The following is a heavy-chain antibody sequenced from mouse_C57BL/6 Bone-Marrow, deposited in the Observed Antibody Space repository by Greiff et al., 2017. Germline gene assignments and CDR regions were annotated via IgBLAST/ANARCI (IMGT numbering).Heavy chain of an antibody. D-gene: IGHD2-2*01. Sequence: EVQLQQSGAELVRPGASVKLSCTASGFNIKDDYMHWVKQRPEQGLEWIGWIDPENGDTEYASKFQGKATITADTSSNTAYLQLSSLTSEDTAVYYCTTRLQDYYAIDYWGQGTSVTVSS. CDR3: TTRLQDYYAIDY. J-gene: IGHJ4*01. CDR2: IDPENGDT. CDR1: GFNIKDDY. V-gene: IGHV14-4*01.